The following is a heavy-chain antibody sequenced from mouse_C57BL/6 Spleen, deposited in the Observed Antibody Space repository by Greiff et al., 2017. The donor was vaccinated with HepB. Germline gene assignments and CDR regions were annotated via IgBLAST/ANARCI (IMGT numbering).Heavy chain of an antibody. Sequence: EVKLMESGGGLVQPGGSMKLSCVASGFTFSNYWMNWVRQSPEKGLEWVAQIRLKSDNYATHYAESVKGRFTISRDDSKSSVYLQMNNLRAEDTGIYYCTAYYDYDGDYWGQGTTLTVSS. CDR2: IRLKSDNYAT. D-gene: IGHD2-4*01. CDR3: TAYYDYDGDY. V-gene: IGHV6-3*01. CDR1: GFTFSNYW. J-gene: IGHJ2*01.